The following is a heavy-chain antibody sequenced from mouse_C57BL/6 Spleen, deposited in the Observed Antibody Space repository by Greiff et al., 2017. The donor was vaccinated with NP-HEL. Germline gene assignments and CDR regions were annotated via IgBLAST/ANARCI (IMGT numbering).Heavy chain of an antibody. CDR3: ARGGLYYAMDY. CDR1: EYEFPSHD. J-gene: IGHJ4*01. CDR2: INSDGGST. Sequence: EVMLVESGGGLVQPGESLKLSCESTEYEFPSHDMSWVRKTPEKRLELVAAINSDGGSTYYPDTMERRFILSRDNTKKTLYLQMSSLRSEDTALYYCARGGLYYAMDYWGQGTSVTVSS. V-gene: IGHV5-2*01.